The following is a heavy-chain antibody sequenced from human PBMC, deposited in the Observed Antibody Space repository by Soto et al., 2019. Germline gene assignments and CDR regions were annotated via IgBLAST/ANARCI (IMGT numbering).Heavy chain of an antibody. D-gene: IGHD3-16*02. Sequence: EVQLVESGGGLVQPGGSLKLSCAASGFIFSGSAMHWVRQASGKGLEWVGRIRSKLNSYATVYAASGKGRFTISRDDSKNTAYLQRNSLKTEDTAVYYCTSHLGELSSPRAFHIWGQGTMVTVSS. CDR1: GFIFSGSA. CDR3: TSHLGELSSPRAFHI. CDR2: IRSKLNSYAT. J-gene: IGHJ3*02. V-gene: IGHV3-73*01.